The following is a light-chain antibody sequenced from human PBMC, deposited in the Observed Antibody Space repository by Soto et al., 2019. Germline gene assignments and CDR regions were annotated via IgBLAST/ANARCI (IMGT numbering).Light chain of an antibody. CDR2: LERTGSY. Sequence: QPVLTQSSSASASLGSSVKLTCTLSSGHSGYSIAWHQQQPGKAPRYLMKLERTGSYNKGSGVPDRFSGSSSGADRYVTISNLQSEDEADYYCETWDSNTRVFGGGTKVTVL. J-gene: IGLJ3*02. CDR3: ETWDSNTRV. CDR1: SGHSGYS. V-gene: IGLV4-60*03.